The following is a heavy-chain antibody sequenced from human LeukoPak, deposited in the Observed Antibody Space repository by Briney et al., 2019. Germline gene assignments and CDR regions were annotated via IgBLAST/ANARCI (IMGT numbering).Heavy chain of an antibody. Sequence: PSGTLSLTCAVSGGSISSSNWWSWVRQPPGKGLEWIGEIYHSGSTNYNPSLKSRVTISVDKSKNQFSLKLSSVTATDTAVYYCARLVCGGGSCPAEFDYWGQGTLVTVSS. CDR3: ARLVCGGGSCPAEFDY. J-gene: IGHJ4*02. D-gene: IGHD2-15*01. CDR2: IYHSGST. CDR1: GGSISSSNW. V-gene: IGHV4-4*02.